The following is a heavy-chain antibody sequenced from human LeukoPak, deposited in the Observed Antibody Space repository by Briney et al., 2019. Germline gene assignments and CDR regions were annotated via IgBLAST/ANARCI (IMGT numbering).Heavy chain of an antibody. CDR2: IYYTGST. CDR3: ARLSSGSNLPFDY. V-gene: IGHV4-59*08. Sequence: SETLSLTCTVSGGSINNYYWSWVRQTPGKGLECIGYIYYTGSTNYNPSLRSRVTMSVDTSTNQFSLKLSSVTAADTAVYYCARLSSGSNLPFDYWGQGTLVTVSS. CDR1: GGSINNYY. D-gene: IGHD3-22*01. J-gene: IGHJ4*02.